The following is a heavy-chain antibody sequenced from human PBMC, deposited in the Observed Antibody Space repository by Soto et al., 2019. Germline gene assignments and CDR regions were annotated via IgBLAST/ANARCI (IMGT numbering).Heavy chain of an antibody. Sequence: QVQLQQSGPGLVKPSQTLSLTCAISGDSVSSNSAAWYWIRQSPSRGLEWLGRTYYRSKWYNDYALSVKSRITINPDTSKHQFSLQRKSVTPEDTAEYYCARDRAVAGRVEFDYWGQGTLVTVSS. J-gene: IGHJ4*02. D-gene: IGHD6-19*01. CDR3: ARDRAVAGRVEFDY. CDR2: TYYRSKWYN. V-gene: IGHV6-1*01. CDR1: GDSVSSNSAA.